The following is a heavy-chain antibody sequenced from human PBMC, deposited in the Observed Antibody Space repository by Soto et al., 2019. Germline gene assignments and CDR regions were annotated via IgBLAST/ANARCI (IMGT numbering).Heavy chain of an antibody. CDR3: AKDKTGLQPSGGLDV. CDR1: GLRFTNFA. D-gene: IGHD7-27*01. Sequence: QAQLVESGGGVVQPGTSLRLSCVGSGLRFTNFAMHWVRQAPGKGLEWVAFVWYDGSKTTYADSVKGRFRISRDNSISTLYLHMDNLTVADTANYYGAKDKTGLQPSGGLDVWGQGTTVTVSS. J-gene: IGHJ6*02. CDR2: VWYDGSKT. V-gene: IGHV3-33*06.